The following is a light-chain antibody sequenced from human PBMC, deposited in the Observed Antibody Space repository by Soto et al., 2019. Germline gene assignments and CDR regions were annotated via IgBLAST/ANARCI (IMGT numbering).Light chain of an antibody. CDR3: QQSYMDPIT. CDR2: DAL. CDR1: QSISTS. Sequence: DIQMTKSPSSLSSSVGNRVTITCLASQSISTSLNWYQKKPVKAPNPLIYDALRLQSGVPSRFSGSGGGTDFTLSISSVQPEDFATYFCQQSYMDPITSGQGTRLEIK. J-gene: IGKJ5*01. V-gene: IGKV1-39*01.